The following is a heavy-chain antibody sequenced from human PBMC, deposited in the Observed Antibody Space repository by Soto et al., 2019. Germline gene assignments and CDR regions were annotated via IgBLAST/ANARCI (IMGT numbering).Heavy chain of an antibody. J-gene: IGHJ6*02. CDR1: GGSISSGYYY. CDR3: PSSSLYAMDV. Sequence: PSETLSLTCSVSGGSISSGYYYWSWIRQPPGKGLEWIGNIYYSGNTYYNPSLKSRLIISIDTSKTQFSLKVGSVTAADTAVYYCPSSSLYAMDVWGQGTTVTVSS. V-gene: IGHV4-30-4*01. CDR2: IYYSGNT.